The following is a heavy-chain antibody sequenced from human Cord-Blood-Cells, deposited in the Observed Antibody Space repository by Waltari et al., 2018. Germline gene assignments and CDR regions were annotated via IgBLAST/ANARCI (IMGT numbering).Heavy chain of an antibody. CDR3: ARGRTAMVTYYFDY. CDR2: IIPILGIA. CDR1: GATFSSYH. Sequence: QVQLVQSGAAVKTPGSSVKVSCQPAGATFSSYHISWVRPAPGQGLEWMGRIIPILGIANYAQKFQGRVTITADKSTSTAYMELSSLRSEDTAVYYCARGRTAMVTYYFDYWGQGTLVTVSS. D-gene: IGHD5-18*01. V-gene: IGHV1-69*09. J-gene: IGHJ4*02.